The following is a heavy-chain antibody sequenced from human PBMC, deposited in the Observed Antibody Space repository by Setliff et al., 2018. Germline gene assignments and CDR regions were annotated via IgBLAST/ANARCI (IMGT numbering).Heavy chain of an antibody. V-gene: IGHV4-39*02. D-gene: IGHD3-10*01. CDR2: IYYSGST. CDR3: ARDGHLLATGAVYNY. J-gene: IGHJ4*02. CDR1: GGSISSSSYY. Sequence: SETLSLTCTVSGGSISSSSYYWGWIRQPPGKGLEWIGSIYYSGSTYYNPSLKSRVTISVDTSKNQSSLKLSSVTAADTAVYYCARDGHLLATGAVYNYWGQGTLVTVSS.